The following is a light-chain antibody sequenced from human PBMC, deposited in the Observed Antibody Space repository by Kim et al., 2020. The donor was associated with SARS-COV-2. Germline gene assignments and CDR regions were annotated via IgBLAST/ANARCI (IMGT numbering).Light chain of an antibody. CDR1: QGTGNY. V-gene: IGKV1-17*03. CDR3: LQHHSYPLT. Sequence: DIQMTQSPSAMSASVGDRVTITCRTSQGTGNYLTWFQQKPGKVPKRLIFAASSLLSEVPSRFSGSGSGTEFTLTITNLQPEDFATYYCLQHHSYPLTLGGGTKVDIK. CDR2: AAS. J-gene: IGKJ4*01.